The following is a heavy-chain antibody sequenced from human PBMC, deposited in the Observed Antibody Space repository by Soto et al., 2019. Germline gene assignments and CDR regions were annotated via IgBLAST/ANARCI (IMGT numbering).Heavy chain of an antibody. J-gene: IGHJ4*02. V-gene: IGHV1-2*02. CDR3: AREMRYCSSNSCDDFDY. CDR1: RYTFTGYY. Sequence: ASVKVSCKASRYTFTGYYIHWVRQAPGQGLEWMGWMNPNSGGTSYAQKFQGRVTMTRDTSIATAYMELSSLTSDDTAVYYCAREMRYCSSNSCDDFDYWGQGTLVTVSS. D-gene: IGHD2-2*01. CDR2: MNPNSGGT.